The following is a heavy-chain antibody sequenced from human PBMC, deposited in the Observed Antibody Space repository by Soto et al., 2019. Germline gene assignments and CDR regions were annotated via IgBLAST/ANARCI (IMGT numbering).Heavy chain of an antibody. Sequence: SETLSLTCAVSGGSISSSNWWSWVRQPPGKGLEWIGEIYHSGSTNYNPSLKSRVTISVGTSKNQFSLKLSSVTAADTAVYYCARRYGDYFDYWGQGTLVTVSS. CDR1: GGSISSSNW. CDR2: IYHSGST. CDR3: ARRYGDYFDY. V-gene: IGHV4-4*02. D-gene: IGHD4-17*01. J-gene: IGHJ4*02.